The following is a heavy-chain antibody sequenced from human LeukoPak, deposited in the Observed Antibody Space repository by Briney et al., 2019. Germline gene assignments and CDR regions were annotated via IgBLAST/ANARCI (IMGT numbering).Heavy chain of an antibody. V-gene: IGHV3-30*02. CDR2: IRYDGSNK. CDR3: AKLYCSSTSCSGVY. D-gene: IGHD2-2*01. J-gene: IGHJ4*02. Sequence: GGSLRLSCAASGFTFSSYGMHWVRQAPGKGLEGVAFIRYDGSNKYYADSVKGRFTISRDNSKNTLYLQMNSLRAEDTAVYYCAKLYCSSTSCSGVYWGQGTLVTVSS. CDR1: GFTFSSYG.